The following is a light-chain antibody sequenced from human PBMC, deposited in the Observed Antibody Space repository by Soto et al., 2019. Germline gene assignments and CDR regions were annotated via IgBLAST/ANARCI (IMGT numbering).Light chain of an antibody. J-gene: IGKJ4*01. CDR3: QQYGTSLLT. V-gene: IGKV3-20*01. CDR2: VAS. CDR1: QSVSTSY. Sequence: EIVLTQSPGTLSLSPGERATLSCRASQSVSTSYLAWYQQKPGQAPRLLIYVASSSATGIPDRFSGSGSGTDFTLTISRLEPEEFSGYYCQQYGTSLLTFGGGTKVEIK.